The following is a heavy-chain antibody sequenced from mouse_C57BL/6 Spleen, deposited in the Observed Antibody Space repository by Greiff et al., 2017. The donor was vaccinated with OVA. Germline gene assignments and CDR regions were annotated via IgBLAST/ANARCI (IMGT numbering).Heavy chain of an antibody. V-gene: IGHV1-53*01. Sequence: QVQLQQSGTELVKPGASVKLSCKASGYTFTSYWMHWVKQRPGQGLEWIGNINPSNGGTNYNEKFKSKATLTVDKSSSTAYMQLSSLTSEDSAVYYCAKIYGSSPYWYFDVWGTGTTVTVSS. CDR2: INPSNGGT. CDR3: AKIYGSSPYWYFDV. J-gene: IGHJ1*03. CDR1: GYTFTSYW. D-gene: IGHD1-1*01.